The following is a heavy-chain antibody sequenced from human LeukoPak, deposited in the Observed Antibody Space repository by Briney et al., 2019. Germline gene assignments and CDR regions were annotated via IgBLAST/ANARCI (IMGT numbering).Heavy chain of an antibody. D-gene: IGHD5-18*01. V-gene: IGHV4-61*01. CDR3: ARGGSAMALGY. CDR1: GGSVSSGNFY. Sequence: PSETLSLTCTVSGGSVSSGNFYWSWIRQPPGKGLEWIGYIYFSGSINYNPSLKSRVTISLDTSKNQFTLRLSSVTAADTAVYYCARGGSAMALGYWGQGTLVTVSS. J-gene: IGHJ4*02. CDR2: IYFSGSI.